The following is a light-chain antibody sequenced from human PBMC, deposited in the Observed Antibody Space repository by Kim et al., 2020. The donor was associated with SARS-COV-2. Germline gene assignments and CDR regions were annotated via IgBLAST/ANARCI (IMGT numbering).Light chain of an antibody. CDR3: QTFDSSLREV. J-gene: IGLJ2*01. V-gene: IGLV1-40*01. Sequence: GQRVTISCTGSSSNIGAGYYVHWYQQLPGTAPKVLIHGNKNRPSGVPDRFSGSQSGTSASLAITGLQAADEGDYYCQTFDSSLREVFGGGTQLTVL. CDR2: GNK. CDR1: SSNIGAGYY.